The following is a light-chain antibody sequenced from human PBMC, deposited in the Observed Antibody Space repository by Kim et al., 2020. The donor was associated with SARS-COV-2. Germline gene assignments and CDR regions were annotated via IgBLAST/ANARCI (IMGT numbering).Light chain of an antibody. CDR1: QSVRNN. J-gene: IGKJ2*01. CDR3: QQYNNWPPFT. Sequence: EIVMTQSPATLSVSPGERATLSCRASQSVRNNLSWYQQPPGQAPRSLIYGASTRATGIPARFSGSGSGTEFTLVISSLQSEDFAVYYCQQYNNWPPFTFGQGTELEI. V-gene: IGKV3-15*01. CDR2: GAS.